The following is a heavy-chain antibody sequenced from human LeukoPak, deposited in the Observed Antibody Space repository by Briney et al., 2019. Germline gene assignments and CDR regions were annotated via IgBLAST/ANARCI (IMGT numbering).Heavy chain of an antibody. D-gene: IGHD5-24*01. CDR2: IIPIFGTA. Sequence: ASVKVSCKASGGTFSSYAISWVRQAPGQGLEWMGGIIPIFGTAKNAQKFQDRITITTDESTSTAYMELSSLRSEDTAVYYCARGWGRDGYSYYDYWGQGTLVTVSS. J-gene: IGHJ4*02. CDR1: GGTFSSYA. CDR3: ARGWGRDGYSYYDY. V-gene: IGHV1-69*05.